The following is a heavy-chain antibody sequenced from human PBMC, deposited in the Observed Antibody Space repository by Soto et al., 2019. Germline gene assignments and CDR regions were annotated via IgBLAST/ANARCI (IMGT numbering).Heavy chain of an antibody. CDR1: GYTFTSYG. CDR3: ARDRYSSSWSSWTFDP. J-gene: IGHJ5*02. V-gene: IGHV1-18*04. CDR2: ISAYNGNT. D-gene: IGHD6-13*01. Sequence: GASVKVSCKASGYTFTSYGISWVRQAPGQGLEWMGWISAYNGNTNYAQKLQGRVTMTTDTSTSTAYMELRSLRSDDTAVYYCARDRYSSSWSSWTFDPWGQGTLVTVSS.